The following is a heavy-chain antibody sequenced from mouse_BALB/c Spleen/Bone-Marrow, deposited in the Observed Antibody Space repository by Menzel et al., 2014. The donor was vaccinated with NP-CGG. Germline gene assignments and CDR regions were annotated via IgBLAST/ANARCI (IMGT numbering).Heavy chain of an antibody. CDR2: IWSGGST. J-gene: IGHJ3*01. CDR3: ARNSYVPFAY. CDR1: GFSLTSYG. Sequence: VKLMESGPGLVQPSQRLSIPCTVSGFSLTSYGLHWVRQSPGKGLEWLGMIWSGGSTDYNAAFISRLSISKDNSKSQVFFKMNSLQPDDTAIYYCARNSYVPFAYWGQGTLVTVFA. V-gene: IGHV2-4-1*01. D-gene: IGHD6-5*01.